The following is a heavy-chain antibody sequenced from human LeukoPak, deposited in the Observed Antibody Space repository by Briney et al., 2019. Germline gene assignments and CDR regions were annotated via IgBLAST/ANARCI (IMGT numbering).Heavy chain of an antibody. CDR1: GFSLSTSVMC. CDR3: ERSRYSGSYVDY. J-gene: IGHJ4*02. Sequence: SGPTRVNPTQTLTLSCTFSGFSLSTSVMCVTWIRHPSGKALVWLASIDWDDDKYYSTSLKTRLTISKDTSKNQVGLIMTNMDPVDTATYSCERSRYSGSYVDYWGQGTLVTVSS. D-gene: IGHD1-26*01. V-gene: IGHV2-70*11. CDR2: IDWDDDK.